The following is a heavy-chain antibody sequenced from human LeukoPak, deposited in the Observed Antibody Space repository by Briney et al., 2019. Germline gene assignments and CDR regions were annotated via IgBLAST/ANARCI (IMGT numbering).Heavy chain of an antibody. CDR1: GFTFSSYE. V-gene: IGHV3-48*03. CDR3: ATSYSG. Sequence: GGSLRLSCTASGFTFSSYEMNWVRQAPGKGLEWVSYISISGSTIYYADSVRGRFTISRDNATNSPYLHMNSLRAEDTAVYYCATSYSGWGQGTLVTVSS. CDR2: ISISGSTI. D-gene: IGHD6-13*01. J-gene: IGHJ4*02.